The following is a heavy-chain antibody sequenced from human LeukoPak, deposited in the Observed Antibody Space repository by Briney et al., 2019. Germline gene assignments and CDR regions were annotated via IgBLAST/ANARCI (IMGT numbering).Heavy chain of an antibody. D-gene: IGHD1-1*01. CDR2: IRGSGGST. CDR3: AKDPRVPPGH. V-gene: IGHV3-23*01. J-gene: IGHJ4*02. CDR1: GFTFSSYA. Sequence: GGSLRLSCAASGFTFSSYAMSWVRQAPGKGLEWVSAIRGSGGSTYYADSVKGRFTISRDNSKNTLYLQMNSLRAEDTAVYYWAKDPRVPPGHWGQGTLVTVSS.